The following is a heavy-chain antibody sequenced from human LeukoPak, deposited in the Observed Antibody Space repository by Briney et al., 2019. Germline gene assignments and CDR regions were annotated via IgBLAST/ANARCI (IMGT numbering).Heavy chain of an antibody. V-gene: IGHV3-9*01. CDR3: ATGPGEPYDAFDI. D-gene: IGHD1-26*01. CDR1: GFTFDDYA. J-gene: IGHJ3*02. Sequence: GGSLRLSCAASGFTFDDYAMHWVRQAPGKGLEWVSGISWNSGSIGYADSVKGRFTISRGNAKNSLYLQMNSLRAEDTALYYCATGPGEPYDAFDIWGQGTMVTVSS. CDR2: ISWNSGSI.